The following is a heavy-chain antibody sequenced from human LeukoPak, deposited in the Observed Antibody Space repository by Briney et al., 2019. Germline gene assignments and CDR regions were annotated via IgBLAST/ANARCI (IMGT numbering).Heavy chain of an antibody. J-gene: IGHJ3*02. D-gene: IGHD3-22*01. CDR3: ASSYYDSSGYPIDAFDI. V-gene: IGHV4-34*01. Sequence: SETLSLTCAVYGGSFSGYYWSWIRQPPGKGLEWFGEINHSGSTNYNPSLKSRVTISVDTSKNQFSLKLSSVTAADTAVYYCASSYYDSSGYPIDAFDIWGQGTMVTVSS. CDR2: INHSGST. CDR1: GGSFSGYY.